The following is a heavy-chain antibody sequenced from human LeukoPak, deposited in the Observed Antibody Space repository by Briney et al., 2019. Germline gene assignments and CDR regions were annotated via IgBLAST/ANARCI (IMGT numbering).Heavy chain of an antibody. CDR3: ARLYCSGGSCKYFDY. V-gene: IGHV4-59*01. Sequence: AETLSLTCTVSGGSISSYYWSWIGQPPGKGLEGIGYIYYSGSTNYNPSLKSRVTISVDTSKNQFSLKLSSVTAADTAVYYCARLYCSGGSCKYFDYWGQGTLVTVSS. CDR2: IYYSGST. D-gene: IGHD2-15*01. J-gene: IGHJ4*02. CDR1: GGSISSYY.